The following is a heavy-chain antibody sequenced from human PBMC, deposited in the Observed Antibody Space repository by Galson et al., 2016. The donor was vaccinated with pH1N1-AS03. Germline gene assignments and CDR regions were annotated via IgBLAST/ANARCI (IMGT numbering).Heavy chain of an antibody. Sequence: SLRLSCAASGFTFNNAWMSWVRQAPGKGLEWVGRIKSKTDGGTIDYAAPAKGRFTISRHDSIDTLFLQMSSLKTEDTAVYYCTAIYCSSRDYCYYYWGQGTLVTVSS. CDR3: TAIYCSSRDYCYYY. CDR2: IKSKTDGGTI. J-gene: IGHJ4*02. D-gene: IGHD2-2*01. V-gene: IGHV3-15*01. CDR1: GFTFNNAW.